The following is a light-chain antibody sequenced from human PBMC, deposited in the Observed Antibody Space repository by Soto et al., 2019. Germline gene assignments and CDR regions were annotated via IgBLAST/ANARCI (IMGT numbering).Light chain of an antibody. CDR2: EVT. J-gene: IGLJ2*01. CDR1: GSDVGAYKY. Sequence: QSVLTQPRSVSGSPGQSVTISCTGTGSDVGAYKYVSWYQQNPGKAPKLIIYEVTERPSGVPDRFSGSKSGNMASLTISGLQAEDEADYYCCSYAGSYTLVFGGGTQLTVL. V-gene: IGLV2-11*01. CDR3: CSYAGSYTLV.